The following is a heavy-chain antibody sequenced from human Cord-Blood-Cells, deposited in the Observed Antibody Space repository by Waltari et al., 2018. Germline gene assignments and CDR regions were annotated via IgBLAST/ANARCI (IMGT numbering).Heavy chain of an antibody. Sequence: QVQLQESGPGLVKPPQTLSLTCTVPGGSISSGGYSWTRIRQPPGQGLEWIGYIYYSGSTYYNPSLKGRVTISVDTSKNQFSLKLSSVTAADTAVYYCARDAVLGYCSSTSCYRWFDPWGQGTLVTVSS. V-gene: IGHV4-31*03. CDR3: ARDAVLGYCSSTSCYRWFDP. D-gene: IGHD2-2*02. CDR2: IYYSGST. CDR1: GGSISSGGYS. J-gene: IGHJ5*02.